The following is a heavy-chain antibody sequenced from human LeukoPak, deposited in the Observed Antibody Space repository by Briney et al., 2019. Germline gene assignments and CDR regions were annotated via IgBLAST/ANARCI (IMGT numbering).Heavy chain of an antibody. CDR2: INSDGSST. CDR1: GFTFSSYW. V-gene: IGHV3-74*01. Sequence: GGSLRLSCAASGFTFSSYWMHWVRQAPGKGLVWVSRINSDGSSTSYADSVKGRFTISRDNARNTLNLQMNSLRAEDTAVYYCARDLGQYYDTSDNWFDPWGQGTLVTVSS. J-gene: IGHJ5*02. D-gene: IGHD3-22*01. CDR3: ARDLGQYYDTSDNWFDP.